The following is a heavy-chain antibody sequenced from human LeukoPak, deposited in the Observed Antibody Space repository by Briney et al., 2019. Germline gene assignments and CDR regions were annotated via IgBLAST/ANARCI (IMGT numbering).Heavy chain of an antibody. Sequence: PGGSLRLSCAASGFTFDDYGMSWVRQAPGKGLEWVANIKEDGSKKYYVDSVKGRFTISRDNGKNSLYLQMNSLRAEDTAVYFCARDRWGNSYGGDWGQGTLVTVSS. CDR3: ARDRWGNSYGGD. V-gene: IGHV3-7*01. CDR1: GFTFDDYG. D-gene: IGHD5-18*01. CDR2: IKEDGSKK. J-gene: IGHJ4*02.